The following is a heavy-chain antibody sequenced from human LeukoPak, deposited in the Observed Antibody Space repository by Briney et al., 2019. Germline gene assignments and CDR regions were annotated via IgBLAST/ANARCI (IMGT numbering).Heavy chain of an antibody. J-gene: IGHJ4*02. CDR3: ARGWSHYGILTGYPDYFDY. CDR2: INHSGST. D-gene: IGHD3-9*01. V-gene: IGHV4-34*01. CDR1: GGSFSGYY. Sequence: SETLSLTCAVYGGSFSGYYWSWIRQPPGKGLEWIGEINHSGSTNYNPSLKSRVTISVDTSKNQFSLKLSSVTAADTAVYYCARGWSHYGILTGYPDYFDYWGQGTLVTVSS.